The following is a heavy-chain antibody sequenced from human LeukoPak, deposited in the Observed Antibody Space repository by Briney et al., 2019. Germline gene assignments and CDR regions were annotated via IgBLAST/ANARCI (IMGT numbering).Heavy chain of an antibody. CDR3: ARDSVGASQYPDY. CDR2: ISYDGSNK. J-gene: IGHJ4*02. Sequence: PGGSLRLSCAASGFTFSSYGMHWVRQAPGKGLEWVAVISYDGSNKYYADSVKGRFTISRDNSKNTLYLQMNSLRDEDTAVYYCARDSVGASQYPDYWGQGTLVSVSS. D-gene: IGHD1-26*01. V-gene: IGHV3-30*03. CDR1: GFTFSSYG.